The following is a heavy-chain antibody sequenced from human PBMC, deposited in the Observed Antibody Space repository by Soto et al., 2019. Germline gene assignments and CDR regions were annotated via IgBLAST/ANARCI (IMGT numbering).Heavy chain of an antibody. CDR2: INPNSGGT. CDR1: GYTFTGYY. V-gene: IGHV1-2*02. D-gene: IGHD3-22*01. Sequence: ASVKVSCKASGYTFTGYYMHWVRQAPGQGLEWMGWINPNSGGTNYAQKFQGRVTMTRDTSISTAYMELSRLRSDDTAVYYCARYYYDSTYYYGMDVWGQGTTVTVSS. CDR3: ARYYYDSTYYYGMDV. J-gene: IGHJ6*02.